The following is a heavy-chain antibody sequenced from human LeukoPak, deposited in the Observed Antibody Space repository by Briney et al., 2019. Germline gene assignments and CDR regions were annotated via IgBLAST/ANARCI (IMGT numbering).Heavy chain of an antibody. D-gene: IGHD3-10*01. Sequence: GGTLRLSCAASGFTFSSHGMHWVRQAPGKGLEWVAFIRYDESNKYYAESAKGRFTISRDNAKNTLYLQMNSLRAEDTAVYYCAREGRFGELLIRHDAFDIWGQGTMVTVSS. CDR1: GFTFSSHG. CDR2: IRYDESNK. J-gene: IGHJ3*02. CDR3: AREGRFGELLIRHDAFDI. V-gene: IGHV3-30*02.